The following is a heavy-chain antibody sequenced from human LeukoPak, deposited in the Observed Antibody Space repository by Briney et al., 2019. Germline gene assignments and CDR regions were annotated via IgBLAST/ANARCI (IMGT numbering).Heavy chain of an antibody. CDR3: ARGKLKGDSGNDHFDY. J-gene: IGHJ4*02. D-gene: IGHD5-12*01. V-gene: IGHV3-64*01. Sequence: GGSLRLSCAASGFSFSSHAMHWVRQTPGQGLEHVAAITSNGGSTYYANSVKGRFSFSRDNSENTLYLQMGSLRPEDMGVYYCARGKLKGDSGNDHFDYWGQGTLVTVSS. CDR1: GFSFSSHA. CDR2: ITSNGGST.